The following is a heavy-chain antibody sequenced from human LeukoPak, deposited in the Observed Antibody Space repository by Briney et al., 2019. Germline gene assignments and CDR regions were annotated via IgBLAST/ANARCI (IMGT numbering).Heavy chain of an antibody. D-gene: IGHD6-13*01. V-gene: IGHV1-18*01. J-gene: IGHJ4*02. CDR1: DYTFTRYG. CDR2: INPYNGNT. CDR3: ARVAAADYFDY. Sequence: ASVKVSCKASDYTFTRYGISWVRQAPGQGLEWMGWINPYNGNTNYAQKLQGRVTMTTDTSTSTVYMELRSLRSDDTAVYYCARVAAADYFDYWGQGTLVTVSS.